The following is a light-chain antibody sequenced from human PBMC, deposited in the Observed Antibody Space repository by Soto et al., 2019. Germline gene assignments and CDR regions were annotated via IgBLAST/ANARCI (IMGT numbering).Light chain of an antibody. CDR2: DAS. J-gene: IGKJ4*01. Sequence: EIVLTQSPGTLSLSPGESATLSCRASQSVGRNYLAWFQHKPGQAPRLLIYDASSRATGIPDRFSGGGSGTDFTLTISRLEPEDFAVYYCQQFSSYPLTFGGGTKVDIK. V-gene: IGKV3-20*01. CDR3: QQFSSYPLT. CDR1: QSVGRNY.